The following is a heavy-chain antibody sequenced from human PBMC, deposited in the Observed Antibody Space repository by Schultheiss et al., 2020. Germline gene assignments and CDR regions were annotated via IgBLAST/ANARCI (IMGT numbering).Heavy chain of an antibody. D-gene: IGHD4-11*01. CDR1: GGTFSSYA. CDR3: AAEGPTVTTDFDY. Sequence: ASVKVSCKASGGTFSSYAISWVRQAPGQGLEWMGRINPHSGGTNYAQKFQERVTITRDMSTSTAYMELSSLRSEDTAVYYCAAEGPTVTTDFDYWGQGTLVTVSS. J-gene: IGHJ4*02. V-gene: IGHV1-8*03. CDR2: INPHSGGT.